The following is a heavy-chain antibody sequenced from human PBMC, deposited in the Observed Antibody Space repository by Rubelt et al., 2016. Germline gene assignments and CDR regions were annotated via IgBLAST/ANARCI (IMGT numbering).Heavy chain of an antibody. J-gene: IGHJ4*02. V-gene: IGHV4-34*01. CDR3: ARHNGGSRGVGD. CDR1: GESFSGHY. D-gene: IGHD2-8*02. CDR2: VDHSGST. Sequence: QVQLQQWGAGLLKPSETLSLTCAVYGESFSGHYWNWIRQPPGKGLEWIGEVDHSGSTKYNPSLKGRVTISADTSINQFSRGLRSSDSAYTAVYYCARHNGGSRGVGDWSQGTLVTVAS.